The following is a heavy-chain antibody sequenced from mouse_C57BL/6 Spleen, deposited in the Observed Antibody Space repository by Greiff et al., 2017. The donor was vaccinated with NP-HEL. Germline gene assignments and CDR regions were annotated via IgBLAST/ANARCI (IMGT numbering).Heavy chain of an antibody. Sequence: QLQQPGAELVKPGASVKLSCKASGYTFTSYWMHWVKQRPGQGLEWIGMIHPNSGSTNYNEKFKSKATLTVDKSSSTAYMQLSSLTSEDSAVYYCARPGSSWFFDYWGQGTTLTVSS. V-gene: IGHV1-64*01. CDR3: ARPGSSWFFDY. CDR1: GYTFTSYW. CDR2: IHPNSGST. D-gene: IGHD1-1*01. J-gene: IGHJ2*01.